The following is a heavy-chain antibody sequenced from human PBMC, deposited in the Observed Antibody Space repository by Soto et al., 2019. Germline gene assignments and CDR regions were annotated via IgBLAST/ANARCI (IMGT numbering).Heavy chain of an antibody. CDR2: IYYSGST. D-gene: IGHD2-2*01. CDR3: ARYCSSTSCYAGWFDP. V-gene: IGHV4-39*01. J-gene: IGHJ5*02. CDR1: VGSISSSSNY. Sequence: QLQLQESGPGLVKPSETLSLTCTVSVGSISSSSNYWGWIRQPPGKGLEWIGSIYYSGSTYYNPSLKSRVTISVDTSKNQFSLKLSSVTAADTAVYYCARYCSSTSCYAGWFDPWGQGTLVTVSS.